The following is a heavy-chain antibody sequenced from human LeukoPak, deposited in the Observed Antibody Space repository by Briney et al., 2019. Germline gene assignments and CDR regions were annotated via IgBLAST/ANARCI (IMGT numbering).Heavy chain of an antibody. Sequence: SVKVSCKPSGDSFSSDAISSVRPAPGPGLEWMGEIFPMFGAINYAQKLQSTVTLTADKSTSTGYMELSSLRSEDTAVYYGAREGWFGELFHPPVDHWGQETLVPVSS. CDR2: IFPMFGAI. D-gene: IGHD3-10*01. CDR1: GDSFSSDA. J-gene: IGHJ4*02. CDR3: AREGWFGELFHPPVDH. V-gene: IGHV1-69*06.